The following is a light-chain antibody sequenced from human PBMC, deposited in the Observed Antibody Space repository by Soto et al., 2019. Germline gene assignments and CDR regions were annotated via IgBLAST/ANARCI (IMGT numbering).Light chain of an antibody. CDR3: LQDFNFPFT. J-gene: IGKJ2*01. CDR1: QDIRNH. V-gene: IGKV1-6*01. CDR2: AAA. Sequence: AIQMTQSPSSLSASVGDRVTITCRASQDIRNHLAWYQQKPGTAPKVLISAAASLQTGVPSRFSGSGSGTEFTLTISSLHPEDFATYYCLQDFNFPFTFGQWTKLEVK.